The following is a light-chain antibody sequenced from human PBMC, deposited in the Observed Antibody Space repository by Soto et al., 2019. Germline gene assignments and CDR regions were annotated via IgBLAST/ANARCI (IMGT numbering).Light chain of an antibody. J-gene: IGKJ4*01. CDR1: QSVSSY. CDR2: DAS. V-gene: IGKV3-11*01. Sequence: EIVLTQSPATLSLSPGERATLSCRASQSVSSYLAWYQQKPGQAPRLLISDASNRATGIPARFSGSGSGTDFTLTITSLEPEEFAVYYCQQRSNWPSTFGGGTKVEIK. CDR3: QQRSNWPST.